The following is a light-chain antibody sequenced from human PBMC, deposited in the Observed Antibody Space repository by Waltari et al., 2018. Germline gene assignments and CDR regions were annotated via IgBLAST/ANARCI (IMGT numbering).Light chain of an antibody. Sequence: DTVMTQSPATLSVSPGEGATLSCRASQPTYTNLAWYQQKPGQVPRLLIYGSSTRATGIPARFSGSGSGTEFTLTISSLQSEDFAVYYCQQYSRWPLTFGGGTKVEIK. CDR2: GSS. V-gene: IGKV3-15*01. J-gene: IGKJ4*01. CDR1: QPTYTN. CDR3: QQYSRWPLT.